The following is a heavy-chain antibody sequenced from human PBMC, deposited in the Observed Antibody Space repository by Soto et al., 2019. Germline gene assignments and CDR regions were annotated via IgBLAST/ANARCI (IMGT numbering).Heavy chain of an antibody. D-gene: IGHD6-6*01. V-gene: IGHV3-23*01. CDR3: AKARIAARPRSSGMDV. CDR1: GFTFSSDA. CDR2: ISGSGDST. Sequence: GGSLRLSCAASGFTFSSDAMSWVRQAPGKGLEWVSTISGSGDSTYYADSVKGRFTISRDNSKNTLYVQMNSLRAEDTAVYYCAKARIAARPRSSGMDVWGQGTTVTVSS. J-gene: IGHJ6*02.